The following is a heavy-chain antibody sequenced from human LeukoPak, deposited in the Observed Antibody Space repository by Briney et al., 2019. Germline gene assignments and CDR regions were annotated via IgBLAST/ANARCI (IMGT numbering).Heavy chain of an antibody. CDR1: GGSISSSSYY. J-gene: IGHJ5*02. V-gene: IGHV4-39*01. CDR3: ARTILRYFDWLSLGGGFAP. CDR2: IYYSGST. D-gene: IGHD3-9*01. Sequence: SETLSLTCTVSGGSISSSSYYWGWIRQPPGKGLEWIGSIYYSGSTYYNPSLKSRVTISVDTSKNQFSLKLSSVTAADTAVYYCARTILRYFDWLSLGGGFAPWGQGSLVTVSS.